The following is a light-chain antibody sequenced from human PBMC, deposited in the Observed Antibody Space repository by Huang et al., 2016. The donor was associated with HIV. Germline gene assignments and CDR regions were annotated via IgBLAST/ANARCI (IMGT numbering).Light chain of an antibody. CDR2: GSS. CDR3: QQYNNWPPGT. V-gene: IGKV3-15*01. CDR1: QSVNRN. J-gene: IGKJ1*01. Sequence: EIVMTQSPATLSVSPGERVTLSCRASQSVNRNLAWYQQKPGQAPRRLIYGSSTRATGIPARFSGGGSGTEFTLTISSLQSEDFAIYYCQQYNNWPPGTFGQGTKVEIK.